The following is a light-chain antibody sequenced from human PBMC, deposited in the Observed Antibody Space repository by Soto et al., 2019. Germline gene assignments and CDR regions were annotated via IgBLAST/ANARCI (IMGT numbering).Light chain of an antibody. CDR3: QQYGRSPPLI. CDR1: QSASSNY. V-gene: IGKV3-20*01. Sequence: EIVLTQSPGTLSLSPGERATLSCRASQSASSNYLAWYQQKPGQAPRLLIYAASTRATGIPDRFSGSGSGTAFTLPISRLEPEDFAVYYCQQYGRSPPLIFGGGTKVEIK. J-gene: IGKJ4*01. CDR2: AAS.